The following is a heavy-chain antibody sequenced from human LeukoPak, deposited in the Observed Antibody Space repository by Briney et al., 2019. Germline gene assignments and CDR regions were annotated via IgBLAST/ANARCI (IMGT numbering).Heavy chain of an antibody. V-gene: IGHV3-33*06. D-gene: IGHD3-16*01. CDR2: IWYDGSNK. CDR1: GFTLSSYG. Sequence: GRSLRLSCAASGFTLSSYGMHWVRQAPGKGLEWVAVIWYDGSNKYYADSVKGRFTISRDNSKNTLYLQMNSLRAEDTAVYYCAKGTITFGGAYYFDYWGQGTLVTVSS. J-gene: IGHJ4*02. CDR3: AKGTITFGGAYYFDY.